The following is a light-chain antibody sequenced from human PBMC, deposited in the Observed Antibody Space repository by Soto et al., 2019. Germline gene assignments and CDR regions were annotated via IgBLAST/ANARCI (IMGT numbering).Light chain of an antibody. V-gene: IGLV2-14*01. CDR2: EVT. CDR3: SSYTSRSTLV. CDR1: SSDVGGYNY. J-gene: IGLJ1*01. Sequence: QSALTQPASVSGSPGRSITISCTGTSSDVGGYNYVSWYQQHPGKAPKLMIYEVTNRPSGVSNRFSGSKSGNTASLTISGLQAEDEADYYCSSYTSRSTLVFGTGTRSPS.